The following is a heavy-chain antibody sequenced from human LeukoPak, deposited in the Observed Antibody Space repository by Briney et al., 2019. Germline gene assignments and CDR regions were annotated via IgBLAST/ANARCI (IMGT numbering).Heavy chain of an antibody. CDR3: ANGNRCTSPNCLGYYYFYMDV. V-gene: IGHV3-23*01. CDR1: GFTFNNYE. Sequence: GGSLRLSCAASGFTFNNYEMNWVRQAPGRGLEWVSGFSGSGGTTYYADSVKGRVTISRDNSKNTLYLQMNSLRAEDTTVYYCANGNRCTSPNCLGYYYFYMDVWGKGTTVTVSS. J-gene: IGHJ6*03. CDR2: FSGSGGTT. D-gene: IGHD2-8*01.